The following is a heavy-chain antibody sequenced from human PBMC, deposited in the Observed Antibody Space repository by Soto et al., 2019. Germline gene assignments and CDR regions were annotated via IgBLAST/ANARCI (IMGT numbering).Heavy chain of an antibody. V-gene: IGHV2-5*01. CDR2: IYWNDDK. CDR3: AHALWIGETNNWFDP. J-gene: IGHJ5*02. D-gene: IGHD3-10*01. CDR1: GFSLSTSGVG. Sequence: GSGPTLVNPTQTLTLTCTFSGFSLSTSGVGVGWIRQPPGKALEWLAFIYWNDDKRYSPSLKSRLTITKDTSKNQVVLTMTNMDPVDTATYYCAHALWIGETNNWFDPWGQGTLVTVSS.